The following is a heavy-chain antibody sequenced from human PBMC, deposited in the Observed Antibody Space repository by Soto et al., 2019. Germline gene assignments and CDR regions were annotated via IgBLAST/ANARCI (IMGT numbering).Heavy chain of an antibody. Sequence: SETLSLTCTVSGGSVSSGGYYWNWIRQPPGKGLEWIGYIYYSGDIYYSPSLKSRVTISLDRSKNQFSLKLSSVTAADTAVYYCARVPDYWAQGILVPVSS. D-gene: IGHD2-2*01. J-gene: IGHJ4*02. CDR2: IYYSGDI. V-gene: IGHV4-30-4*08. CDR1: GGSVSSGGYY. CDR3: ARVPDY.